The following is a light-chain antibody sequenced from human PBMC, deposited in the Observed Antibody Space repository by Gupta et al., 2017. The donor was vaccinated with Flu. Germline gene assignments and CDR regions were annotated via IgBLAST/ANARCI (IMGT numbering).Light chain of an antibody. Sequence: DIQMTQSPSTLSASVGDRVTITCRASQSLNDWLAWYQQKPGKAPKLLIYKASGLESGVPSRCSGSGSGTEFTLTISSLQPDDFATYYCQQDNSYSGAFGQGTKVEIK. CDR3: QQDNSYSGA. CDR1: QSLNDW. V-gene: IGKV1-5*03. CDR2: KAS. J-gene: IGKJ1*01.